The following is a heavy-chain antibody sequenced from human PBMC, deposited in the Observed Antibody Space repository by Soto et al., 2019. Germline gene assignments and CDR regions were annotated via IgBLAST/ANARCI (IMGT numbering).Heavy chain of an antibody. D-gene: IGHD1-26*01. J-gene: IGHJ4*02. V-gene: IGHV1-69*12. CDR2: IIPIFGTA. Sequence: QVQLVQSGAEVKKPGSSVKVSCKASGGTFSSYAISWVRQAPGQGLDWMGGIIPIFGTANYAQKFQGRVTITADESTSTAYMELSSLRSEDTAVYYCARCTEWELPPYYCDYWGQGTLVTVSS. CDR3: ARCTEWELPPYYCDY. CDR1: GGTFSSYA.